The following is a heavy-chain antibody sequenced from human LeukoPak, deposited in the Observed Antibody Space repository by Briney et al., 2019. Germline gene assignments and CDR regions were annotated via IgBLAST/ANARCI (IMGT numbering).Heavy chain of an antibody. Sequence: GGSLRLSCAASGFTFSSYEMNWVRQAPGKGLEWVSYISSSGSTIYYADSVKGRFTISRDNAKNSLYPQMNSLRAEDTAVYYCARVSISDPPKDYYYYMDVWGKGTTVTVSS. CDR2: ISSSGSTI. CDR1: GFTFSSYE. J-gene: IGHJ6*03. D-gene: IGHD5/OR15-5a*01. V-gene: IGHV3-48*03. CDR3: ARVSISDPPKDYYYYMDV.